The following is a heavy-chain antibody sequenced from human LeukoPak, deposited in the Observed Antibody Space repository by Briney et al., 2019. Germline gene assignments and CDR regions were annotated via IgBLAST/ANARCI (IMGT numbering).Heavy chain of an antibody. CDR2: ISSTGNYI. CDR1: AFTFSSYS. Sequence: GGSLRLSCEASAFTFSSYSMNWVRQAPRKGLEWVSSISSTGNYIYYADSVKGRFTVSRGNAKKSLYLQMNSLRAEDTAVYYCARGGGYCSSTSCYYFDSWGQGTLVTVSS. V-gene: IGHV3-21*01. CDR3: ARGGGYCSSTSCYYFDS. J-gene: IGHJ4*02. D-gene: IGHD2-2*01.